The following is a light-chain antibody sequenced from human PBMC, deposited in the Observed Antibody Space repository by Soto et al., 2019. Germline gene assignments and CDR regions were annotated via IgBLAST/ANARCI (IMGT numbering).Light chain of an antibody. J-gene: IGKJ3*01. CDR1: HNIGDD. CDR3: LQDYNYPFT. V-gene: IGKV1-6*01. CDR2: SAS. Sequence: AIQMTQSPSSLSASVGDRVTITCRASHNIGDDLGWYQQKPGKAPKHLIYSASNLQSGVPSRFSGSGSGTDFTLTISSLQPEDFATYCCLQDYNYPFTFGPGTKVEIK.